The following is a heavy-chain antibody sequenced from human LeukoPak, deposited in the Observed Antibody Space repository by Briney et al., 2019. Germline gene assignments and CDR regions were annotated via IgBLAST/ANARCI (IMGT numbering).Heavy chain of an antibody. CDR1: GFTVSSNY. CDR3: ARHGVLRYIDD. Sequence: PGGSLRLSCAASGFTVSSNYVSWVRQAPGKGLEWVSVIHSDGKTYYADSVKGRLTISRDSSQNTLYLQMNSLRAEDTAVYYCARHGVLRYIDDWGQGTLVTVSS. D-gene: IGHD3-9*01. V-gene: IGHV3-53*01. CDR2: IHSDGKT. J-gene: IGHJ4*02.